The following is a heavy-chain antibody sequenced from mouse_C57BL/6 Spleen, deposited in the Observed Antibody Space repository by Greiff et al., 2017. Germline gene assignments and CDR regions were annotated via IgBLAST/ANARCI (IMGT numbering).Heavy chain of an antibody. V-gene: IGHV5-17*01. Sequence: EVKLVESGGGSVPPAGSLPLCLSSSLFTFIYYLIHWVRQAPEKGLEWVAYISSGSSTIYYADTVKGRFTISRDNAKNTLFLQMTSLRSEDTAMYYCARGLLRKDYAMDYWGQGTSVTVSS. J-gene: IGHJ4*01. CDR3: ARGLLRKDYAMDY. D-gene: IGHD2-3*01. CDR2: ISSGSSTI. CDR1: LFTFIYYL.